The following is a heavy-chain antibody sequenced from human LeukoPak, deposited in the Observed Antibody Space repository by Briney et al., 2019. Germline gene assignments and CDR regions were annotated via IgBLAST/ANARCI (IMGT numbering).Heavy chain of an antibody. V-gene: IGHV3-53*01. CDR3: AREGTTVPHFDY. J-gene: IGHJ4*02. CDR1: GFTVSSNY. CDR2: IYSGGST. Sequence: GGSLRLSCAAPGFTVSSNYMSWVRQAPGKGLEWVSVIYSGGSTYYADSVKGRFTISGDNSKNTLYLQMNSLRAEDTAVYYCAREGTTVPHFDYWGQGTLVTVSS. D-gene: IGHD4-17*01.